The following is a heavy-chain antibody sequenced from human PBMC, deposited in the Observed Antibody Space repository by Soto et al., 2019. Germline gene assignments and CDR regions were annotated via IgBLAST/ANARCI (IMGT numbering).Heavy chain of an antibody. J-gene: IGHJ6*03. Sequence: GGSLRLSCAASGFTFSSYWMSWVRQAPGKGLEWVANIKQDGSEKYYVDSVKGRFTISRDNAKNSLYLQMNSLRAEDTAVYYCAIDDYGDYGYYYYYMDVWGKGTTVTVSS. V-gene: IGHV3-7*01. CDR2: IKQDGSEK. CDR3: AIDDYGDYGYYYYYMDV. D-gene: IGHD4-17*01. CDR1: GFTFSSYW.